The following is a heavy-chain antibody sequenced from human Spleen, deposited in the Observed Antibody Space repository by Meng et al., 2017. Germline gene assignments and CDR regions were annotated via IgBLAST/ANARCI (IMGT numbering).Heavy chain of an antibody. CDR2: IYTSGST. J-gene: IGHJ4*02. CDR3: ARGGTAAGKSYFDY. Sequence: SETLSLTCTVSGGSISSGSYYWSWIRQPAGKGLEWIGRIYTSGSTNYNPSLKSRVTISVDTSKNQFSLKLSSVTAADTAVYYCARGGTAAGKSYFDYWGQGTLVTVSS. CDR1: GGSISSGSYY. V-gene: IGHV4-61*02. D-gene: IGHD6-13*01.